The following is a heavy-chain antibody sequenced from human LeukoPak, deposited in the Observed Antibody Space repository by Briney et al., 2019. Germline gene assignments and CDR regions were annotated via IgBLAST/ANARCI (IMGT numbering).Heavy chain of an antibody. V-gene: IGHV4-4*07. CDR1: GGSISSYY. Sequence: PSETLSLTCTVSGGSISSYYWNWIRQPAGKGLEWIGRIYTSGSTNYNPSLKSRVTMSVDTSKNQFSLNLTSVTAADTAVYYCARVPKIFYTSGTYKARFDPWGQGTLVTVSS. CDR3: ARVPKIFYTSGTYKARFDP. CDR2: IYTSGST. D-gene: IGHD3-10*01. J-gene: IGHJ5*02.